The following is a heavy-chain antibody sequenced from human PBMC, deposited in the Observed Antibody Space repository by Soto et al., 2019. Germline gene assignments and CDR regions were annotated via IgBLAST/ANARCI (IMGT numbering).Heavy chain of an antibody. V-gene: IGHV1-24*01. D-gene: IGHD6-13*01. CDR2: FDPEDGET. CDR3: ASPIAAADNLKYYDYGMDV. CDR1: GYTLTELS. Sequence: ASVKVSCKVSGYTLTELSMHWVRQAPGKGLEWMGGFDPEDGETIYAQKFQGRVTMTEDTSTDTAYMELSSLRSEDTAVYFCASPIAAADNLKYYDYGMDVWGQGTTVTVSS. J-gene: IGHJ6*02.